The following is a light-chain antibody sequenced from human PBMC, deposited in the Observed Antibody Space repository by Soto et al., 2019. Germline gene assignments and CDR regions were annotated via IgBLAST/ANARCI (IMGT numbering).Light chain of an antibody. CDR1: QSISSSY. CDR3: QQYHNAPLT. J-gene: IGKJ4*01. V-gene: IGKV3-20*01. CDR2: GAS. Sequence: EIVLTQSPGTLSLSPGERGTLSCRAIQSISSSYLAWYQQKPGQAPRLLIYGASSRATGIPDRFSGSGSGTDFTLTISRLEPEDFAVYYCQQYHNAPLTFGGGTKVEIK.